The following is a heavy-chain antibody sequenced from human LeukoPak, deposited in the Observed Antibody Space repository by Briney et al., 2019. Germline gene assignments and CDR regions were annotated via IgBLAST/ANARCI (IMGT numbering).Heavy chain of an antibody. CDR3: AKSRGSTSCYRY. D-gene: IGHD2-2*02. J-gene: IGHJ4*02. CDR1: GFTFSSYA. CDR2: ISGSGGST. V-gene: IGHV3-23*01. Sequence: GGSLRLSCAASGFTFSSYAMSWVRQATGKGLERVSAISGSGGSTYYADSVKGRFTISRDNSKNTLYLQMNSLRAEDTAVYYCAKSRGSTSCYRYWGQGTLVTVSS.